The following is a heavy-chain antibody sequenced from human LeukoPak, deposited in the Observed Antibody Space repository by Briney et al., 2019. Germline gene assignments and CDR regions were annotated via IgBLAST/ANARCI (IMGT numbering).Heavy chain of an antibody. Sequence: PSETLPLTCAVSGGSISSSNWWSWVRQPPGKGLEWIGEIYHSGSTNYNPSLKSRVTISVDKSKNQFSLKLSSVTAADTAVYYCARAEAVAGYFDYWGQGTLVTVSS. V-gene: IGHV4-4*02. CDR2: IYHSGST. D-gene: IGHD6-19*01. CDR1: GGSISSSNW. CDR3: ARAEAVAGYFDY. J-gene: IGHJ4*02.